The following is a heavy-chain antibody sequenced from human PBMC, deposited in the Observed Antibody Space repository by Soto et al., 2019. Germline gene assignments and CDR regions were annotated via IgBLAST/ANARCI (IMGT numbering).Heavy chain of an antibody. D-gene: IGHD3-22*01. V-gene: IGHV5-51*01. Sequence: PGESLKISCQGSGYSFTSYWIGWVRQMPGKGLEWMGIIYPGDSDTRYSPSFQGQVTISADKSISTAYLQWSSLKASDTAMYYCARQMSYYYDSSGYTFDYWGQGTLVTVSS. CDR1: GYSFTSYW. CDR2: IYPGDSDT. J-gene: IGHJ4*02. CDR3: ARQMSYYYDSSGYTFDY.